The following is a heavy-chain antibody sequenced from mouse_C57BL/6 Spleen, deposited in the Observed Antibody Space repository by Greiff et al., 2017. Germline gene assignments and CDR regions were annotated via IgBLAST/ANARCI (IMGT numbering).Heavy chain of an antibody. V-gene: IGHV1-47*01. CDR2: FHPYNDDT. CDR1: GYTFTTYP. D-gene: IGHD6-1*01. Sequence: QVQLQQSGAELVKPGASVKMSCKASGYTFTTYPIEWMKQNHGKSLEWIGNFHPYNDDTKYNEKFKGKATLTVEKSSSTVFLQLSRLTSEDSAVYYCALATPYYAWDYWGQGTSLTVSS. J-gene: IGHJ4*01. CDR3: ALATPYYAWDY.